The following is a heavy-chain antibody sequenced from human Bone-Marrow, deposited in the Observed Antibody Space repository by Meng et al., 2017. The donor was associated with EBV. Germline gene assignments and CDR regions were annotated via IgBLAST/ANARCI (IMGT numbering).Heavy chain of an antibody. D-gene: IGHD6-19*01. CDR2: IYCSGST. V-gene: IGHV4-61*01. CDR3: ARATSGWVEIYY. CDR1: GGSVSSGSYY. Sequence: QRLRQERGPGLVTPSATPLLTCAVSGGSVSSGSYYWSWIRQPPGKGLEWIGYIYCSGSTNYNPSLKSRVTISVDTSKNQFSLKLSSVTAADTAVYYCARATSGWVEIYYWGQGTLVTVSS. J-gene: IGHJ4*02.